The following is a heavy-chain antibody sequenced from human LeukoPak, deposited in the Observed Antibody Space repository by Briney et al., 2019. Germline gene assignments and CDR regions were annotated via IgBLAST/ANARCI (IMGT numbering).Heavy chain of an antibody. Sequence: SETLSLTCTVSGGSISSYYWSWIRQPAGKGLEWIGRIYTSGSTNYNPSLKSRVTMSVDTSKNQFSLKLSSMTAADTAVYYCARVSFYDSSGYYNWFDPWGQGTLVTVSS. D-gene: IGHD3-22*01. CDR1: GGSISSYY. V-gene: IGHV4-4*07. CDR3: ARVSFYDSSGYYNWFDP. CDR2: IYTSGST. J-gene: IGHJ5*02.